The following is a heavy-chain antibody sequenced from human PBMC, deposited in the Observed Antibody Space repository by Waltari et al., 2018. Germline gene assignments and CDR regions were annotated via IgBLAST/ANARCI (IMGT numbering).Heavy chain of an antibody. CDR3: ARVDGYSSGWYFGY. CDR2: IYYSGST. D-gene: IGHD6-19*01. J-gene: IGHJ4*02. V-gene: IGHV4-59*11. CDR1: GGSISSPY. Sequence: QVQLQESGPGLVKPSETLSLTCTVSGGSISSPYWSWIRTPPGKGLEWIGYIYYSGSTNYNPSLKSRVTISVDTSKNQFSLKLSSVTAADTAVYYCARVDGYSSGWYFGYWGQGTLVTVSS.